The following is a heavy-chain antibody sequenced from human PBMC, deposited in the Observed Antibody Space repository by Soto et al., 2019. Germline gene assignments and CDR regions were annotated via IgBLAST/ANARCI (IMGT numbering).Heavy chain of an antibody. Sequence: SSETLSLACTVSGGSISSGDYYWSWIRQPPGKGLEWIGYIYYSGSTYYNPSLKSRVTISVDTSKNQFSLKLSSVTAADTAVYYCVARAAAAPGWFDPWGQGTLVTVSS. V-gene: IGHV4-30-4*01. CDR1: GGSISSGDYY. D-gene: IGHD6-13*01. J-gene: IGHJ5*02. CDR2: IYYSGST. CDR3: VARAAAAPGWFDP.